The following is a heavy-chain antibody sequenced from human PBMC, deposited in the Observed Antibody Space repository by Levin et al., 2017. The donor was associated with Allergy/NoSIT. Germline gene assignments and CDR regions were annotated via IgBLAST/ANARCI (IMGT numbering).Heavy chain of an antibody. CDR3: ARHFREAARTSGYYYYYGMDV. D-gene: IGHD6-6*01. Sequence: HGESLKISCKGSGYSFTSYWIGWVRQMPGKGLEWMGIIYPGDSDTRYSPSFQGQVTISADKSISTAYLQWSSLKASDTAMYYCARHFREAARTSGYYYYYGMDVWGQGTTVTVSS. CDR1: GYSFTSYW. J-gene: IGHJ6*02. CDR2: IYPGDSDT. V-gene: IGHV5-51*01.